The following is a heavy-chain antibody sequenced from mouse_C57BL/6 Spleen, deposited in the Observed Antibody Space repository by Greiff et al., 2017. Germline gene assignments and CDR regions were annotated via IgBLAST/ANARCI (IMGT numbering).Heavy chain of an antibody. V-gene: IGHV1-66*01. J-gene: IGHJ2*01. CDR1: GYSFPSYY. CDR3: ARSNDGYFDY. D-gene: IGHD2-3*01. CDR2: IYPGSGNT. Sequence: VQLQQSGPELVKPGASVKISCKASGYSFPSYYIHWVKQRPGQGLEWIGWIYPGSGNTKYNEKFKGKATLTADTSSSTAYMQLSSLTSEDSAVYDCARSNDGYFDYWGQGTTLTVSS.